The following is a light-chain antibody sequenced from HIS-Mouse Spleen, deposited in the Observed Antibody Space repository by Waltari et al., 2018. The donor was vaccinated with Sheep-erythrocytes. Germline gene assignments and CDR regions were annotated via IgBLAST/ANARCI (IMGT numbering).Light chain of an antibody. CDR2: YVD. Sequence: QSVLTQPPSVSEAPRQRVTISCSGSSSTIGNNAVTWYQQLPGKAPKPLIYYVDLLPSGVTDRFSGSNAGASASLAIGGLQSEDEADYYCAAWDDSLNGWVFGGGTKLTVL. V-gene: IGLV1-36*01. CDR3: AAWDDSLNGWV. CDR1: SSTIGNNA. J-gene: IGLJ3*02.